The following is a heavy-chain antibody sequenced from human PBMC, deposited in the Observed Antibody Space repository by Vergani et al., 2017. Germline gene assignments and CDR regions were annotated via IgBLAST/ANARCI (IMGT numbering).Heavy chain of an antibody. J-gene: IGHJ2*01. CDR2: ISGSGGST. Sequence: EVQLLESGGGLVQPGGSLRLSCAASGFTFSSYAMSWVRQAPGKGLEWVAAISGSGGSTYYADSVKGLLTISRDNSKNTLYLQMNSLISEDTAVYYCARRNTYESYFDLWGRGTLVTVSS. V-gene: IGHV3-23*01. CDR3: ARRNTYESYFDL. D-gene: IGHD1-14*01. CDR1: GFTFSSYA.